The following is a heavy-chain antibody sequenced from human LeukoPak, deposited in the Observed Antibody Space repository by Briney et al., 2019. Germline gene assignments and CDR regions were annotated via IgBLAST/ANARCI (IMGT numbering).Heavy chain of an antibody. Sequence: ASVKVSCKASGYTFTSYDINWVRQATGQGLEWMGWMNPNSGNTGYAQKFQGRVTMTRNTSISTAYMELSSLRSEDTAVYYCARDLGKYSSRTHYYYMDVWGKGTAVTVSS. CDR3: ARDLGKYSSRTHYYYMDV. V-gene: IGHV1-8*01. J-gene: IGHJ6*03. CDR1: GYTFTSYD. CDR2: MNPNSGNT. D-gene: IGHD6-13*01.